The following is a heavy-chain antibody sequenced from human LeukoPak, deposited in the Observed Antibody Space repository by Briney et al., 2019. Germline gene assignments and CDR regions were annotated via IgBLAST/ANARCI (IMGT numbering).Heavy chain of an antibody. D-gene: IGHD2-2*01. CDR2: INHSGST. Sequence: SETLSLTCAVYGGSFSGYYWSWIRQPPGKGLEWIGEINHSGSTNYNPSLKSRVTISVDTSKNQFSLKLSSVTAADTAVYYCARTRGSRFDYWGQGTLVIVSS. CDR3: ARTRGSRFDY. J-gene: IGHJ4*02. V-gene: IGHV4-34*01. CDR1: GGSFSGYY.